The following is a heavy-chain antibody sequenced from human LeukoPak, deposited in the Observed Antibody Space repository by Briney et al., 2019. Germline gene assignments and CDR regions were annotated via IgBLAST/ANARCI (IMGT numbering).Heavy chain of an antibody. J-gene: IGHJ4*02. Sequence: GGSLRLSCAASGFTFSNYDMHWARQATGKGLEWVSGIGTAGDIYYPGSVKGRFTISRENAKNSLYLQMNSLRAGDTAVYYCAKESMWFGESNPFDYWGQGTLVTVSS. V-gene: IGHV3-13*01. CDR1: GFTFSNYD. D-gene: IGHD3-10*01. CDR2: IGTAGDI. CDR3: AKESMWFGESNPFDY.